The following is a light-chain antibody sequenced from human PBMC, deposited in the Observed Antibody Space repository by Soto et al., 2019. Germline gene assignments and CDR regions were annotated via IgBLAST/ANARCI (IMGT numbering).Light chain of an antibody. CDR1: QGISSY. CDR3: QQYYSYPQT. Sequence: IRMTQSPSSLSASTGDRVTITCRASQGISSYLAWYQQKPGKAPKLLIYAASTLQSGVPSRFSGSGSGTDFTLTISCLQSEDFATYYCQQYYSYPQTFGQGTKVEIK. CDR2: AAS. V-gene: IGKV1-8*01. J-gene: IGKJ1*01.